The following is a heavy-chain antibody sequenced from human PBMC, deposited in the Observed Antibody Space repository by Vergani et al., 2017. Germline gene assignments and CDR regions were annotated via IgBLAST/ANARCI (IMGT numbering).Heavy chain of an antibody. CDR2: MNPNSGNT. CDR3: ASDRVVGGSYYVAYFDY. V-gene: IGHV1-8*01. J-gene: IGHJ4*02. CDR1: GYTFTSYD. Sequence: QVQLVQSGAEVKKPGASVKVSCKASGYTFTSYDINWVRQATGQGLEWMGWMNPNSGNTGYAQKFQGRVTMTRNTSISTAYMELSSLRSEDTAVYYCASDRVVGGSYYVAYFDYWGQGTLVTVSS. D-gene: IGHD1-26*01.